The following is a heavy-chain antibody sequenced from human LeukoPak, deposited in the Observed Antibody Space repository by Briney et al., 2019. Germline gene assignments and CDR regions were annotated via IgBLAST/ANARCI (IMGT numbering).Heavy chain of an antibody. V-gene: IGHV5-51*01. J-gene: IGHJ6*03. D-gene: IGHD2-2*01. Sequence: GESLKISCKGSGYSFTSYWIGWVRQMPGKGLEWMGIIYPGDSDTRYSPSFQGQVTISADKSISTAYLQWSSLKASDTAMYYCARHITEDIVVVPAANTGYYYYYMDVWGKGTTVTVSS. CDR1: GYSFTSYW. CDR3: ARHITEDIVVVPAANTGYYYYYMDV. CDR2: IYPGDSDT.